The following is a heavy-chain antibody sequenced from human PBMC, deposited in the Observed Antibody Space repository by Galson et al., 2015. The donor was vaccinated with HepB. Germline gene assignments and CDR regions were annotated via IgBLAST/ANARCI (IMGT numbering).Heavy chain of an antibody. V-gene: IGHV4-59*01. D-gene: IGHD3-10*01. CDR1: GGSISSYY. CDR2: IYYSGST. J-gene: IGHJ4*02. Sequence: ETLSLTCTVSGGSISSYYWSWLRQPPGKGLEWIGYIYYSGSTSYHPSLKSRVTLSVDTSPNQFSLQLSAVTAADPAVYYCARGPRSGTYWALDYWGQGTLVTVSS. CDR3: ARGPRSGTYWALDY.